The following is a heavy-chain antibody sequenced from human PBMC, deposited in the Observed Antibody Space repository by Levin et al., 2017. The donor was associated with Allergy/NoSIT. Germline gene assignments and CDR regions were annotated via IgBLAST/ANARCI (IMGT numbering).Heavy chain of an antibody. D-gene: IGHD3-22*01. J-gene: IGHJ3*02. Sequence: GGSLRLSCAASGFTFSSYAMSWVRQAPGKGLEWVSAISGSGGSTYYADSVKGRFTISRDNSKNTLYLQMNSLRAEDTAVYYCANDPRVYDRRPEVDRKGVDAFDIWGQGTMVTVSS. CDR1: GFTFSSYA. V-gene: IGHV3-23*01. CDR3: ANDPRVYDRRPEVDRKGVDAFDI. CDR2: ISGSGGST.